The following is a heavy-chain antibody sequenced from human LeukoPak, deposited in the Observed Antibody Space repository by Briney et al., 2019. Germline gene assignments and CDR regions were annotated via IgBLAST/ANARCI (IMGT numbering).Heavy chain of an antibody. D-gene: IGHD2-21*01. CDR1: GYIISVYG. J-gene: IGHJ2*01. Sequence: GGCLRLSHVVSGYIISVYGMHGVPHAPAKGLQCGAFAGYDGSIKKCTDSARGRFTISRDNSKNTLYLHMNNLRADDRAVYYCARDYCGGDCYSEAYYYFDVWGRGTLLTVSS. V-gene: IGHV3-30*02. CDR3: ARDYCGGDCYSEAYYYFDV. CDR2: AGYDGSIK.